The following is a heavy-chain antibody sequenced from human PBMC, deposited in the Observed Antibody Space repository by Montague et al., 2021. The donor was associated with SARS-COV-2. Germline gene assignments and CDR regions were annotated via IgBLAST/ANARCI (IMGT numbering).Heavy chain of an antibody. CDR3: ARQMGQSSIFGVVIQYYFDY. V-gene: IGHV4-39*01. D-gene: IGHD3-3*01. CDR1: GGSISSSSYY. CDR2: IYYSGST. J-gene: IGHJ4*02. Sequence: SETLSLTCTVSGGSISSSSYYWGWIRQPPGKGPEWIGSIYYSGSTYYNPSLKSRVTISVDTSKNQFSLKLSSVTAADTAVYYCARQMGQSSIFGVVIQYYFDYWGQGTLVTVSS.